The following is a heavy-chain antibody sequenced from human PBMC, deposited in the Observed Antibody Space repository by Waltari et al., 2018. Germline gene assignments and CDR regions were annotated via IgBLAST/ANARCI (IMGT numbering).Heavy chain of an antibody. D-gene: IGHD4-17*01. Sequence: EVQLVESGGCLVQRGGSRRLSCSASGFPFSRFSIYWVRQIPGKGLEYVSAIHGEESYRDDVDSVKGRFTISRDNSRNTLYLQMNSLRPEDTALYYCVKRATVITSADWYFGAWGRGTLVTVSS. CDR3: VKRATVITSADWYFGA. CDR2: IHGEESYR. V-gene: IGHV3-64D*06. CDR1: GFPFSRFS. J-gene: IGHJ2*01.